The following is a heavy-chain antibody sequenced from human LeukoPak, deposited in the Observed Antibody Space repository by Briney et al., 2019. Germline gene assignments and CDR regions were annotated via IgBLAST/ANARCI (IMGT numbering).Heavy chain of an antibody. CDR1: GGSFSGYY. CDR2: INHSGST. J-gene: IGHJ4*02. V-gene: IGHV4-34*01. Sequence: SETLSLTCAVYGGSFSGYYWSWIRQPPGEGLEWIGEINHSGSTNYNPSLKSRVTISVDTSKNQFSLKLSSVTAADTAVYYCACPSGNHLYSFDYWGQGTLVTVSS. CDR3: ACPSGNHLYSFDY. D-gene: IGHD1-14*01.